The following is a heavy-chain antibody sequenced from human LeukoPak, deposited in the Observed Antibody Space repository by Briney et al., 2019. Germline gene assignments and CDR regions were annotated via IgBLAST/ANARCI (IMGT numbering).Heavy chain of an antibody. CDR1: GFTFSRYA. CDR2: INGSGGST. J-gene: IGHJ5*02. CDR3: AKERRMWEWSIRLYNWFDP. Sequence: GGSLRLSCAASGFTFSRYAMSWVRQAPGKGLEWVSAINGSGGSTYYADSVKGRFTISRDNSKNTLYLQMNSLRAEGTDVCYCAKERRMWEWSIRLYNWFDPWGQGTLVTVSS. V-gene: IGHV3-23*01. D-gene: IGHD3-3*01.